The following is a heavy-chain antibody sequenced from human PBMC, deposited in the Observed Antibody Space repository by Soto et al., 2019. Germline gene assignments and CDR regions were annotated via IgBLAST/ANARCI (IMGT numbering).Heavy chain of an antibody. V-gene: IGHV3-30*04. Sequence: QVQLVESGGGVVQPGRSLRLSCAASGFTFSSFAMHWVRQAPGKGLEWVAFISHDGRDKFHADSVKGRFTISRDNSKNTLYLQMNSLTAEDTAVYYCARERDSFDDWGQGTLVTVSS. CDR1: GFTFSSFA. D-gene: IGHD3-22*01. J-gene: IGHJ4*02. CDR2: ISHDGRDK. CDR3: ARERDSFDD.